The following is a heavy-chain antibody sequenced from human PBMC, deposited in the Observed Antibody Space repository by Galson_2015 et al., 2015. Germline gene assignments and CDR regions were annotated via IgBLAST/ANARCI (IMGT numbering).Heavy chain of an antibody. CDR2: INSDGSST. Sequence: SLRLSCAASGFTFSSYWMHWVRQAPGKGLVWVSRINSDGSSTSYADSVKGRFTISRDNAKNTLYLQMNSLRAEDTAVYYCARDRYCSSTSCYDGAFEIWGQGTMVTVSS. J-gene: IGHJ3*02. V-gene: IGHV3-74*01. CDR1: GFTFSSYW. CDR3: ARDRYCSSTSCYDGAFEI. D-gene: IGHD2-2*01.